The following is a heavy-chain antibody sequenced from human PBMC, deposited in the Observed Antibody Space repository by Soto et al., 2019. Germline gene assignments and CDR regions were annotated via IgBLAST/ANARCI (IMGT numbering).Heavy chain of an antibody. D-gene: IGHD7-27*01. Sequence: QVQLVQSGPEVKEPGASVRVSCKASGYTFINYNIFWVRQAPGQGLEWMGWISTSNGDTNYAQKFRGRVTMTTDTSTTTAYVELRRLYYDDTAVYYCARDITGDTGDYWGQGTLVTVSS. CDR1: GYTFINYN. V-gene: IGHV1-18*04. CDR2: ISTSNGDT. CDR3: ARDITGDTGDY. J-gene: IGHJ4*02.